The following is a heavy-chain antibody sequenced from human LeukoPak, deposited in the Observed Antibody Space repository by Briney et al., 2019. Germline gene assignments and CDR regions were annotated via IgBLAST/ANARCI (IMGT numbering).Heavy chain of an antibody. Sequence: SVKVSCKASGGTFSSYAISWVRQAPGQGLEWMGGIIPIFGTANYAQKFQGRVTITADESTSTAYMELSSLRSEDTAVYYCARVTTVVTPYPTWHYGMDVWGQGTTVTVSS. J-gene: IGHJ6*02. CDR2: IIPIFGTA. CDR1: GGTFSSYA. CDR3: ARVTTVVTPYPTWHYGMDV. D-gene: IGHD4-23*01. V-gene: IGHV1-69*13.